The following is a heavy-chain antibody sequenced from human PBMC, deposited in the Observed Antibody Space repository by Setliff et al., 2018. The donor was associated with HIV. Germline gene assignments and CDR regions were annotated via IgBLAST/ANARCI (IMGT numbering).Heavy chain of an antibody. D-gene: IGHD3-16*01. V-gene: IGHV4-4*09. J-gene: IGHJ4*02. CDR1: GDSIDDFY. Sequence: SETLSLTCTVSGDSIDDFYWSWIRQPPGQGLEWIGYIFSNVTTNYSPSLKSRVTMSIDRSKSQFLLNLTSVNASDTAIYYCARGVPGDWDQGMLVTVSS. CDR2: IFSNVTT. CDR3: ARGVPGD.